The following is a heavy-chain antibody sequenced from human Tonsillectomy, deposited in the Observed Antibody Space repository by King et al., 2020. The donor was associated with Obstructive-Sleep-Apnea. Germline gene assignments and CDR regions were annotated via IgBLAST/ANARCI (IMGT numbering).Heavy chain of an antibody. D-gene: IGHD2-15*01. CDR1: GFTFSNAW. CDR2: IKSKTDGGTT. CDR3: TTGYCSGGSCLKGFDY. J-gene: IGHJ4*02. Sequence: VQLVESGGGLVKPGGSLRLSCAASGFTFSNAWMSWVRQAPGKGLEWVGRIKSKTDGGTTDYAAPVKGRFTISRDVSKNTLYLQMNSLKTEDTAVYYCTTGYCSGGSCLKGFDYWGQGTLVTVSS. V-gene: IGHV3-15*01.